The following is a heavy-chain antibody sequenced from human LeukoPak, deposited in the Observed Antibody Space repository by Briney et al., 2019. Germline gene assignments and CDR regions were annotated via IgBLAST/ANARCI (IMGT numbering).Heavy chain of an antibody. D-gene: IGHD1-26*01. CDR1: GCTFSSYG. CDR3: ARGGATTSFDS. V-gene: IGHV1-18*01. Sequence: ASVKVSCKGSGCTFSSYGFSWVRQAPGQGLEWMGWISAYNGNTNYAQKLQGRVTMTTDTSTSTAYMDLRSLRSDDTAVYYCARGGATTSFDSWGQGTLITVSS. J-gene: IGHJ4*02. CDR2: ISAYNGNT.